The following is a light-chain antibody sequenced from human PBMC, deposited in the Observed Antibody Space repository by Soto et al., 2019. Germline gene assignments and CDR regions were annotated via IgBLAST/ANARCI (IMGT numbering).Light chain of an antibody. J-gene: IGKJ1*01. CDR3: QQFRT. Sequence: DSQMTQSPSTLSASVGDRVTVTCRASQSFSSWLAWYQQKPGKAPKLLIYDASTLESGVPSRFSGSGSGTEFSLTITNLQPDDFATYYCQQFRTFGQGTKVDI. V-gene: IGKV1-5*01. CDR2: DAS. CDR1: QSFSSW.